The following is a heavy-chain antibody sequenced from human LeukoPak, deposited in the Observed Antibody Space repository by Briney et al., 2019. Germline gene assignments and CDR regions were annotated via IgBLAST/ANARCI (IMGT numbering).Heavy chain of an antibody. CDR3: ARSLLIRLWTAFDN. V-gene: IGHV3-20*04. CDR2: INWNGGST. J-gene: IGHJ4*01. D-gene: IGHD5-18*01. CDR1: GFTFDNYG. Sequence: GGSLRLSCAASGFTFDNYGMSWVRQAPGKGLEWVSGINWNGGSTGYADSVKGRFTISRDNAKNSLYLQMNSLRDEDTALYFTARSLLIRLWTAFDNSGHGTLVTVSS.